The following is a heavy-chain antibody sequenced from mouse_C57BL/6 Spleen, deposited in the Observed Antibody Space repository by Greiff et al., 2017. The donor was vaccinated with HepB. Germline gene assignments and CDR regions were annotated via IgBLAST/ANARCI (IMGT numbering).Heavy chain of an antibody. CDR1: GYTFTSYW. Sequence: QVQLQQPGAELVKPGASVKLSCKASGYTFTSYWMQWVKQRPGQGLEWIGEIDPSDSYTNYNQKFKGKATLTVDTSSSTAYMQLSSLTSEDSAVYYCARTPPYGYDSYYAMDYWGQGTSVTVSS. V-gene: IGHV1-50*01. CDR2: IDPSDSYT. J-gene: IGHJ4*01. CDR3: ARTPPYGYDSYYAMDY. D-gene: IGHD2-2*01.